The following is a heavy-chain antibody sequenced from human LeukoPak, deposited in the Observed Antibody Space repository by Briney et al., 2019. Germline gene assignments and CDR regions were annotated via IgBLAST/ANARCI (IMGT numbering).Heavy chain of an antibody. J-gene: IGHJ5*02. CDR1: VLTVSGNY. Sequence: PGGSLRLSCAASVLTVSGNYMSWVRQAPGKGLEWVSVIYSGGSTYYADSVTGRFTISRDNSTNTLYLQMNSLRAEDTAVYYCARVKGTTTWSHWFDPWGQGTLVTVSS. CDR3: ARVKGTTTWSHWFDP. D-gene: IGHD2-2*01. V-gene: IGHV3-66*02. CDR2: IYSGGST.